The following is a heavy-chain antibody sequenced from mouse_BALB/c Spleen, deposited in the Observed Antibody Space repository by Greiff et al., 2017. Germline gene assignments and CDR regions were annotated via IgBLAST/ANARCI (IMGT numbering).Heavy chain of an antibody. J-gene: IGHJ3*01. CDR2: ISSGSSTI. V-gene: IGHV5-17*02. CDR1: GFTFSSFG. CDR3: ARLAGTWFAY. Sequence: EVHLVESGGGLVQPGGSRKLSCAASGFTFSSFGMHWVRQAPEKGLEWVAYISSGSSTIYCADTVKGRFTISRDNPKNTLFLQMTSLRSEDTAMYYCARLAGTWFAYWGQGTLVTVSA.